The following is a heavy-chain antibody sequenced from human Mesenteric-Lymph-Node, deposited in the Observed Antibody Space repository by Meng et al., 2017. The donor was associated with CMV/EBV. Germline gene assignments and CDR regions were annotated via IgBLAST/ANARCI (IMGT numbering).Heavy chain of an antibody. D-gene: IGHD2-15*01. Sequence: SGASISSPDYYWGWIRPPTGRGLEWIGSIYYSGKTYYNPSLKRRVTISVDTSKHQFSLKLNSVPAADPAVYYCVRVKAVSNWFDPWGQGTLVTVSS. J-gene: IGHJ5*02. V-gene: IGHV4-39*07. CDR2: IYYSGKT. CDR1: GASISSPDYY. CDR3: VRVKAVSNWFDP.